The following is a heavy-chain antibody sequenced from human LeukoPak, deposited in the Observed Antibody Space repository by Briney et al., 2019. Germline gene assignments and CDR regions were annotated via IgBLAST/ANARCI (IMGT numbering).Heavy chain of an antibody. J-gene: IGHJ4*02. V-gene: IGHV3-11*01. CDR1: EFTFSDYY. D-gene: IGHD6-13*01. Sequence: GGSLRLSCAASEFTFSDYYMSCIRQAPGKGLEWVSYISSSGSSIYYVDSVKGRFTISRDNAKSSLYLQMNSLRADDTAVYYCAKEPAQPLGVAEVWGQGALVTVSS. CDR2: ISSSGSSI. CDR3: AKEPAQPLGVAEV.